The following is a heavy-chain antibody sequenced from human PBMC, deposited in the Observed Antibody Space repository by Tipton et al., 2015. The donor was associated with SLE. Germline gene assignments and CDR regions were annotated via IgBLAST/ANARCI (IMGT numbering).Heavy chain of an antibody. CDR3: VRLRSKVLIDY. CDR2: IYYTGIT. D-gene: IGHD2-8*01. Sequence: WVRQAPGKGLEWIGSIYYTGITWYNPSLKSRVLVSLDSSKNQFSLEVRSVTAADTAVYYCVRLRSKVLIDYWGQGTLVTVSS. V-gene: IGHV4-39*07. J-gene: IGHJ4*02.